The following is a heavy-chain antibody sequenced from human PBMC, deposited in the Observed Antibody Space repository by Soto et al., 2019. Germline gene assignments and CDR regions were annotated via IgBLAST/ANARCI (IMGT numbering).Heavy chain of an antibody. CDR2: IYYSGST. Sequence: PSETLSLTCTVSGGSISSGGYYWSWIRQHPGKGLEWIGYIYYSGSTYYNPSLKSRVTISVDTSKNQFSLKLSSVTAADTAVYYCARSRSGSHPRFWFDPWGQGTLVTDSS. D-gene: IGHD1-26*01. CDR3: ARSRSGSHPRFWFDP. J-gene: IGHJ5*02. V-gene: IGHV4-31*03. CDR1: GGSISSGGYY.